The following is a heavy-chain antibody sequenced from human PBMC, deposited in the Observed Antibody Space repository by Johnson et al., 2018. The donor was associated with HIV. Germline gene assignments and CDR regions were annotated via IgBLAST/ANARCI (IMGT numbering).Heavy chain of an antibody. J-gene: IGHJ3*02. Sequence: QEKLVESGGGVVQPGRSLRLSCAASGFTFSSYAMHWVRQAPGKGLEWVAVISYDGSNKYYADSVKGRFTISRDNSKHTLYLQMNSLRAEDTAVYYCARDRQSGGGDADAFDIWGQGTLVSVSS. CDR1: GFTFSSYA. V-gene: IGHV3-30*04. CDR3: ARDRQSGGGDADAFDI. D-gene: IGHD3-16*01. CDR2: ISYDGSNK.